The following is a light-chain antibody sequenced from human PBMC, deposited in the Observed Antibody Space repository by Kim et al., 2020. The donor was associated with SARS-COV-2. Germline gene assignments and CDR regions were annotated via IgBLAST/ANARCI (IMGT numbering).Light chain of an antibody. CDR3: QAWDSSTLHVV. CDR2: QDS. V-gene: IGLV3-1*01. CDR1: KLGDKY. J-gene: IGLJ2*01. Sequence: SPGQTASITCSGDKLGDKYACWYQQKPGQSPVLVIYQDSKRPSGIPERFSGSNSGNTATLTISGTQAMDEADYYCQAWDSSTLHVVFGGGTNLTVL.